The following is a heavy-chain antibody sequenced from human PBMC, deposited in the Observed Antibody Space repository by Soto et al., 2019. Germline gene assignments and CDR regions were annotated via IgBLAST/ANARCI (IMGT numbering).Heavy chain of an antibody. CDR3: AKAGEIFGLVIFAYLDF. D-gene: IGHD3-3*01. J-gene: IGHJ4*02. V-gene: IGHV3-30*18. CDR2: ISNHGSKT. CDR1: GFTFNSYA. Sequence: QVQLVESGGGVVQPGKSLRLSCATSGFTFNSYALHWVRQAPGKGLEWVALISNHGSKTFYADSVKGRFTISRDTAKNTLFLQMDSLTTEDAAVYFCAKAGEIFGLVIFAYLDFWGQGTLVAVSS.